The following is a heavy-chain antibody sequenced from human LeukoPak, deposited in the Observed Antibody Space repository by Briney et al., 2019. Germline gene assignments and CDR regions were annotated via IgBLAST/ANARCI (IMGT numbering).Heavy chain of an antibody. CDR1: GGSISSSNW. V-gene: IGHV4-4*02. CDR2: IYHSGST. J-gene: IGHJ6*03. D-gene: IGHD2-2*02. CDR3: ARDLEDIVVVPAAIPVYYYYMDV. Sequence: SGTLSLTCAVSGGSISSSNWWSWVRQPPGKGLEWIGEIYHSGSTNYNPSLKSRVTMSVDTSKNQFSLKLSSVTAADTAVYYCARDLEDIVVVPAAIPVYYYYMDVWGKGTTVTVSS.